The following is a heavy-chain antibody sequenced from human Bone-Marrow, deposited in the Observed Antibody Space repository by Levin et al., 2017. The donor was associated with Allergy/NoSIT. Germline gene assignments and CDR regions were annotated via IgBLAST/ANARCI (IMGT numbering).Heavy chain of an antibody. Sequence: ASVKVSCKASGYTFNNNFIHWVRQAPGQGPEWMGWINPKRESTNYAHKFRGRVTMTRDTSLNTVHMELSSLRPDDTAVYYCARDKELRVGYAMDVWGQGTTVTVSS. CDR3: ARDKELRVGYAMDV. V-gene: IGHV1-2*02. CDR1: GYTFNNNF. J-gene: IGHJ6*02. CDR2: INPKREST. D-gene: IGHD1-26*01.